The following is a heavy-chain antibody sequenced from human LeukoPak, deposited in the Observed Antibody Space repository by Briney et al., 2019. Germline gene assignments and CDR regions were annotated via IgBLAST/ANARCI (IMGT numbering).Heavy chain of an antibody. CDR3: ARGPWYFDL. CDR1: GGSISSYY. CDR2: IYYSGST. J-gene: IGHJ2*01. V-gene: IGHV4-59*01. Sequence: SETLSLTCTVSGGSISSYYWSRIRQPPGKGLEWIGYIYYSGSTNYNLSLKSRVTISVDTSKNQFSLKLSSVTAADTAVYYCARGPWYFDLWGRGTLVTVSS.